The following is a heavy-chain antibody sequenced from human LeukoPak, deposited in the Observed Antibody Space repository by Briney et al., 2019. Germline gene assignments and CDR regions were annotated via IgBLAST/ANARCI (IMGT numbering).Heavy chain of an antibody. CDR1: GGSISSSSYY. V-gene: IGHV4-39*07. J-gene: IGHJ6*03. CDR3: ARDHAGSGRQAYYYYMDV. D-gene: IGHD6-19*01. Sequence: SETLSLTCTVSGGSISSSSYYWGWIRQPPGTGLEWIGSIYYSGSTYYNPSLKSRVTISVDTSKNQFSLKLSSVTAADTAVYYCARDHAGSGRQAYYYYMDVWGKGTTVTVSS. CDR2: IYYSGST.